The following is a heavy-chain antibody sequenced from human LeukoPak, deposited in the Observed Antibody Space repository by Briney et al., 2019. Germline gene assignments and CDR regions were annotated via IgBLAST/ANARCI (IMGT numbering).Heavy chain of an antibody. J-gene: IGHJ4*02. D-gene: IGHD2-2*03. CDR2: INHSGSP. CDR1: GGSFSGYY. Sequence: SETLSLTCAVYGGSFSGYYWSWIRQPPGKGLEWIGEINHSGSPNYHPSLKSRVTISVDTSKNQFSLKLSSVTAADTAVYYCARAPGYCSSTSCYNYPFDYWGQGTLVTVSS. V-gene: IGHV4-34*01. CDR3: ARAPGYCSSTSCYNYPFDY.